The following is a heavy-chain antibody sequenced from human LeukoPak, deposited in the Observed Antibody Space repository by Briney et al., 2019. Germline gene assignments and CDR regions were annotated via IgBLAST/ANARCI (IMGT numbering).Heavy chain of an antibody. CDR3: ARTSGYYGMDV. V-gene: IGHV4-34*01. D-gene: IGHD3-16*01. CDR1: GGSFSGYY. J-gene: IGHJ6*02. Sequence: ETLSLTCAVYGGSFSGYYWSWIRQPPGKGLEWIGEINHSGSTNYNPSLKSRVTISVDTSKNQFSLKLSSVTAADTAVYYCARTSGYYGMDVWGQGTTVTVSS. CDR2: INHSGST.